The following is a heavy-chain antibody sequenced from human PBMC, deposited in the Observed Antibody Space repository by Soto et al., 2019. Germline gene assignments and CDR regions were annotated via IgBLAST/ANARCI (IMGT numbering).Heavy chain of an antibody. V-gene: IGHV3-30*18. CDR2: ITYDGSST. CDR3: AKDQMGRGWRTLDS. CDR1: GLTFSGYG. Sequence: QVQMVESGGGVVQPGTSLRLSCVVTGLTFSGYGMHWVRQAPGKGLEWVADITYDGSSTYYADAVKGRFTVSRDNSKNILCLQMTSLRGDDTAMYYCAKDQMGRGWRTLDSWGQGTLVIVSS. D-gene: IGHD3-10*01. J-gene: IGHJ4*02.